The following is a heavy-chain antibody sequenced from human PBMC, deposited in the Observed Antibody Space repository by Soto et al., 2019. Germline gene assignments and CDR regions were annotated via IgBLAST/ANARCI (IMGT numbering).Heavy chain of an antibody. V-gene: IGHV4-31*03. Sequence: QVQLQESGPGLLKPSQTLSLICTVSGGSITSGGYYWSWIRQHPGKGLEWIGYINYSGNTYYNPSLKSRVTISVDTSKDQFSLKLNSVTAADTAVYFCAGVWLRGLYSDHDAGFDSWGQGTLVTVSS. J-gene: IGHJ5*01. D-gene: IGHD3-16*01. CDR2: INYSGNT. CDR1: GGSITSGGYY. CDR3: AGVWLRGLYSDHDAGFDS.